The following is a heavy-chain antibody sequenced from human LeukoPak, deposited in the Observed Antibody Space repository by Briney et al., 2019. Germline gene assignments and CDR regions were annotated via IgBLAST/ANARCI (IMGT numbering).Heavy chain of an antibody. D-gene: IGHD3-16*01. Sequence: SETLSLTCTVSGGSISSGDYYWSWIRQPPGKGLEWIGYIYYSGSTYYNPSLKSRVTISVDTSKNRFFLKLSSVTAADTAVYYCARDLGSGRPNYYYYGMDVWGQGTTVTVSS. J-gene: IGHJ6*02. CDR1: GGSISSGDYY. CDR2: IYYSGST. V-gene: IGHV4-30-4*01. CDR3: ARDLGSGRPNYYYYGMDV.